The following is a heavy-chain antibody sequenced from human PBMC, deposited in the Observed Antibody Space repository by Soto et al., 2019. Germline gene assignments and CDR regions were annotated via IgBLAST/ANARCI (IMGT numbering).Heavy chain of an antibody. J-gene: IGHJ5*02. V-gene: IGHV1-18*01. Sequence: ASVKVSCKASGYTFTSYGISWVRQAPGQGFEWMGWISANNGNTKYAQNFQGRVTMTTDTSTSTAYMELRSLRPDDTAVYYCARAYSPGLFDPWGQGTLVTVSS. CDR1: GYTFTSYG. D-gene: IGHD2-15*01. CDR3: ARAYSPGLFDP. CDR2: ISANNGNT.